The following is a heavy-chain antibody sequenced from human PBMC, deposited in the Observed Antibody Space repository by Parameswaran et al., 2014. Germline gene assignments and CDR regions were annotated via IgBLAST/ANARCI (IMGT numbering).Heavy chain of an antibody. J-gene: IGHJ4*02. Sequence: QMPGKGLEWVSYISSSGSTIYYADSVKGRFTISRDNAKNSLYLQMNSLRAEDTAVYYCARSLTGGVNWNRWVHFDYWGQGTLVTVSS. D-gene: IGHD1-1*01. V-gene: IGHV3-11*01. CDR3: ARSLTGGVNWNRWVHFDY. CDR2: ISSSGSTI.